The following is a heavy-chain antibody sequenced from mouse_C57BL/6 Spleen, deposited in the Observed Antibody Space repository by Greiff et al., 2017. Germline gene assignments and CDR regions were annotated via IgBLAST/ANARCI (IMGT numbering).Heavy chain of an antibody. Sequence: EVNLVESGPGLAKPSQSLSLTCSVTGFSITSDYWNWIRKFPGNKLEYMGYISYSGSTYYNPSLKSRLTITGDTSQNQYYLQVKSVTTEDTATYYWARGVSSYAMDYWGQGTSVTVSS. CDR2: ISYSGST. J-gene: IGHJ4*01. CDR3: ARGVSSYAMDY. V-gene: IGHV3-8*01. CDR1: GFSITSDY. D-gene: IGHD1-3*01.